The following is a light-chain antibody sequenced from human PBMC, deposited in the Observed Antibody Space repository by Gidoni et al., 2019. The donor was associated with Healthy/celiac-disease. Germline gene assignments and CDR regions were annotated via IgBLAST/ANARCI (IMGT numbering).Light chain of an antibody. Sequence: DIQMTQSPSSLSASVGDRVTITCRASQSISSYLNWYQQKPGKAPKLLIYAASSLQSGVPSRFSGSGSGTDFTLTRSSLQPEDFATYYCQQSYSTPYTGGQGTKLEIK. J-gene: IGKJ2*01. CDR1: QSISSY. CDR2: AAS. V-gene: IGKV1-39*01. CDR3: QQSYSTPYT.